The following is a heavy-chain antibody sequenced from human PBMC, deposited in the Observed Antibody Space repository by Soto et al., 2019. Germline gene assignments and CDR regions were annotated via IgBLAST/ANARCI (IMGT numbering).Heavy chain of an antibody. J-gene: IGHJ6*02. V-gene: IGHV3-30-3*01. Sequence: GGSLRLSCAASAFTFSNYAIHWVRQAPGKGLEWVAVISYDKSYKYYANSVKGRFTISRDNSKNSLYLQVNSLRPEDTAVYYCARVVVAGTYYYYGMDVWGQGTTVTVSS. D-gene: IGHD6-19*01. CDR1: AFTFSNYA. CDR2: ISYDKSYK. CDR3: ARVVVAGTYYYYGMDV.